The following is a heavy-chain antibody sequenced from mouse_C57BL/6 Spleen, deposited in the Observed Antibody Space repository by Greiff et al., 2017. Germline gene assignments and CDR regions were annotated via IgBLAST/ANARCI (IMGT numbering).Heavy chain of an antibody. CDR3: ARPYYDAGGYYFDY. J-gene: IGHJ2*01. V-gene: IGHV5-17*01. D-gene: IGHD2-4*01. Sequence: VQLMESGGGLVKPGGSLKLSCAASGFTFSDYGMHWVRQAPEKGLEWVAYISSGSSTIYYADTVKGRFTISRDNAKNTLFLQMTSLRSEDTAMYYCARPYYDAGGYYFDYWGQGTTLTVSS. CDR2: ISSGSSTI. CDR1: GFTFSDYG.